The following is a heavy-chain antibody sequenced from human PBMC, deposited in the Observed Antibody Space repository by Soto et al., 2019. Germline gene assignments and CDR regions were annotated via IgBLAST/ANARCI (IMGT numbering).Heavy chain of an antibody. J-gene: IGHJ4*02. CDR3: ARDRGDGGAND. CDR1: GGTFSIYT. CDR2: IIPILGIA. Sequence: QVPLVQSGAEVKKPGSSVKVSCKASGGTFSIYTLSWVRQAPGQGLEWMGRIIPILGIANYAQKFQGRVTITEYKSTSTAYMELSSLRAADTAVYYCARDRGDGGANDWGQGTLVTVSS. D-gene: IGHD2-21*02. V-gene: IGHV1-69*08.